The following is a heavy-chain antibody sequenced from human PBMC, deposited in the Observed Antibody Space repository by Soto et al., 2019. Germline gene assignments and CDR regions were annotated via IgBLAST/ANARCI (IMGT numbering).Heavy chain of an antibody. J-gene: IGHJ6*02. D-gene: IGHD6-13*01. CDR1: GFTFDDYA. V-gene: IGHV3-9*01. Sequence: GGSLRLSCAASGFTFDDYAMHWVRQAPGKGLEWVSGISWNSGSIGYADSVKGRFTISRDNAKNSLYLQMNSLRAEDTALYYCAKDIKRGRWGSSWYYYYGMDVWGQGTTVTVSS. CDR3: AKDIKRGRWGSSWYYYYGMDV. CDR2: ISWNSGSI.